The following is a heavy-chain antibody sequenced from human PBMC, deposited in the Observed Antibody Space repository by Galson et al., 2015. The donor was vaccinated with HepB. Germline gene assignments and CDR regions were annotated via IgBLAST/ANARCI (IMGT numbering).Heavy chain of an antibody. D-gene: IGHD1-14*01. CDR2: IWYDGSNK. V-gene: IGHV3-33*01. J-gene: IGHJ4*02. CDR1: GFTFSSYG. Sequence: SLRLSCAASGFTFSSYGMHWVRQAPGKGLEWVAVIWYDGSNKYYADSVKGRFTISRDNSKNTLYLQMNSLRAEDTAVYYCARGRRNRSPYYFDYWGQGTLVTVSS. CDR3: ARGRRNRSPYYFDY.